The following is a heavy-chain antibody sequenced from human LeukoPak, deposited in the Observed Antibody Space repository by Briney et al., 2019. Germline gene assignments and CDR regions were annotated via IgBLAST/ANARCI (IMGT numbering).Heavy chain of an antibody. D-gene: IGHD4-11*01. CDR3: ARGSSLQTNFDY. Sequence: SETLSLTCAVSGGSISSYYWSWIRQPPGKGLEWIGYIYYSGSTNYTPSLKSRVTISVDTSKNQFSLKVSSVTAADTAVYYCARGSSLQTNFDYWGQGTLVTVSS. J-gene: IGHJ4*02. CDR1: GGSISSYY. CDR2: IYYSGST. V-gene: IGHV4-59*01.